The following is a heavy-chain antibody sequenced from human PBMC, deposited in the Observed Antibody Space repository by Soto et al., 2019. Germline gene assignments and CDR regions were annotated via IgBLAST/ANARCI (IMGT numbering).Heavy chain of an antibody. CDR3: ARGGLIQLWPPRDY. J-gene: IGHJ4*02. D-gene: IGHD5-18*01. V-gene: IGHV1-69*13. Sequence: SVKVSCKASGCTFSSYAISWVLQAPGQGLEWMGGIIPIFGTANYAQKFQGRVTITADESTSTAYMELSSLRSEDTAVYYCARGGLIQLWPPRDYWGQGTLVTVSS. CDR2: IIPIFGTA. CDR1: GCTFSSYA.